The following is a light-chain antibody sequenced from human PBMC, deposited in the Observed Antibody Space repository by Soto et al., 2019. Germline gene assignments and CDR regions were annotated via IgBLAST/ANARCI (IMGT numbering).Light chain of an antibody. V-gene: IGKV3-15*01. J-gene: IGKJ1*01. Sequence: EIVMTQSPATLSVSPGERATLSCRASQSVSSNLAWYQQKPGQAPRLLIYGASTRATGITARFSGSGSGTEFTLTISSLQSEDFAIYYCQQYNNSPSWTFGQGTTVEIK. CDR2: GAS. CDR3: QQYNNSPSWT. CDR1: QSVSSN.